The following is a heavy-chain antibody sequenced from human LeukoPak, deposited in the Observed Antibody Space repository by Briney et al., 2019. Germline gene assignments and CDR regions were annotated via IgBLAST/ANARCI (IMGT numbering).Heavy chain of an antibody. CDR1: GFTVSRNY. CDR2: IYGGGPT. CDR3: ARDLGIAGTTHAFDI. D-gene: IGHD1-14*01. V-gene: IGHV3-53*01. J-gene: IGHJ3*02. Sequence: GGSLRLSCAASGFTVSRNYMSWVRQAPGRGLECVSVIYGGGPTYYADSVKGRFTISRDTAKNTLYPQMNSLRGEDTAVYFCARDLGIAGTTHAFDIWGHGTMVTVSS.